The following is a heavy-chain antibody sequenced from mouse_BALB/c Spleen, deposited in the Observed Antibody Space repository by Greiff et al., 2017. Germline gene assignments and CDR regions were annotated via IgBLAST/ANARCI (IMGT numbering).Heavy chain of an antibody. CDR2: ISSGSSTI. D-gene: IGHD2-4*01. Sequence: DVQLVESGGGLVQPGGSRKLSCAASGFTFSSFGMHWVRQAPEKGLEWVAYISSGSSTIYYADTVKGRFTISRDNPKNTLFLQMTSLRSEDTAMYYCARGGNDYDGGAWFAYWGQGTLVTVSA. J-gene: IGHJ3*01. V-gene: IGHV5-17*02. CDR3: ARGGNDYDGGAWFAY. CDR1: GFTFSSFG.